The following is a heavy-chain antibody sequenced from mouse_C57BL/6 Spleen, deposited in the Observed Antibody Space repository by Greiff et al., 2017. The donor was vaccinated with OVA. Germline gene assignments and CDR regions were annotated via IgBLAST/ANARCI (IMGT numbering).Heavy chain of an antibody. CDR1: GYSITSGYY. D-gene: IGHD1-1*01. V-gene: IGHV3-6*01. Sequence: EVKLLESGPGLVKPSQSLSLTCSVTGYSITSGYYWTWIRQFPGNKLEWMGYISYDGSNNYNPSLKNRISITRDTSKNQFFLKLNSVTTEDTATYYCARGGSSYVDWFAYWGQGTLVTVSA. J-gene: IGHJ3*01. CDR2: ISYDGSN. CDR3: ARGGSSYVDWFAY.